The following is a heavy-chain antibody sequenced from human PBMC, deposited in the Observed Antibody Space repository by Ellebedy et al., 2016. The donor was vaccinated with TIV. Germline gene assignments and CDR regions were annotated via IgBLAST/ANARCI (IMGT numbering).Heavy chain of an antibody. Sequence: ASVKVSCKASGYTFNTFGISWVRQAPGQGLEWLGWISAYNGHTNYAQKFQGRVTITADKSTSTAYMELSSLRSEDTAVYYCARGSVLGSGGMDVWGQGTTVTVSS. CDR1: GYTFNTFG. CDR2: ISAYNGHT. V-gene: IGHV1-18*01. J-gene: IGHJ6*02. CDR3: ARGSVLGSGGMDV. D-gene: IGHD3-10*01.